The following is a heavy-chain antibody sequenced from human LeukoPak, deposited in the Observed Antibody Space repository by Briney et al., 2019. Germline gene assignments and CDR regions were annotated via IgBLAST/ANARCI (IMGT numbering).Heavy chain of an antibody. V-gene: IGHV4-4*07. D-gene: IGHD3-10*01. J-gene: IGHJ4*02. Sequence: SETLSLTCTVSGGFISTYYWSWIRQPAGKGLEWIGRIYTSGSTNYNPSLKSRVTISADTSKNQFSLNVSSVTAADTAVYYCARNQYGSGSPLFDYWGQGTLVTVSS. CDR1: GGFISTYY. CDR2: IYTSGST. CDR3: ARNQYGSGSPLFDY.